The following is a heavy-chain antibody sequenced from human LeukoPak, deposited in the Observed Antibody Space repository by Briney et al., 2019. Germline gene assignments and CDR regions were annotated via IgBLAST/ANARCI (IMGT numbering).Heavy chain of an antibody. CDR2: ISGGGGNT. V-gene: IGHV3-23*01. Sequence: GGSLRLSCAASGFTFSGYATSWVRQAPGKGLEWVSTISGGGGNTFYADSVKGRFTISRDNSKNTLFLQMNSLRAEDTAVYYCARVMWYSSGWYGGYYFDCWGQGTLVTVSS. CDR3: ARVMWYSSGWYGGYYFDC. J-gene: IGHJ4*02. D-gene: IGHD6-19*01. CDR1: GFTFSGYA.